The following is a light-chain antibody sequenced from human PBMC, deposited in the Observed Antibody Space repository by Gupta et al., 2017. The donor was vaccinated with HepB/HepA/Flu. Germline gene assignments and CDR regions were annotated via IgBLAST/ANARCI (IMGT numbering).Light chain of an antibody. J-gene: IGKJ1*01. V-gene: IGKV1-39*01. CDR2: AAS. Sequence: DIQMTQSPSSLSASEGDRVTITCRASQTISTYLNWYQQKPGKAPKLLIYAASSLQSGVPSRFSGSGYGTDFTLTISSLQSEDFATYYCQQTYSSPLTFGQGTKVEIK. CDR1: QTISTY. CDR3: QQTYSSPLT.